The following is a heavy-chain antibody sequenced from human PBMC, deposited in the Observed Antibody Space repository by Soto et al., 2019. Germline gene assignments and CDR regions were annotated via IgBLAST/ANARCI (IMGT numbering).Heavy chain of an antibody. CDR3: ARGGSSSDNGMDV. CDR1: GFTFSTYS. Sequence: EVQLVESGGGLVQPGGSLRLSCAASGFTFSTYSMNWVRQVPGKGLEWVSYISSRSYTIYYEDSVKGRFTISRDNAKNSLYLQMNTLTDEDTAVYYWARGGSSSDNGMDVWGQGTTVTVSS. CDR2: ISSRSYTI. J-gene: IGHJ6*02. V-gene: IGHV3-48*02. D-gene: IGHD6-6*01.